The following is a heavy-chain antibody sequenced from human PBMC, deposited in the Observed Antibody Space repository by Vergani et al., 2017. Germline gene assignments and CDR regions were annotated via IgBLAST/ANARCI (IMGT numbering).Heavy chain of an antibody. CDR1: GGSFRGSY. V-gene: IGHV4-34*01. Sequence: QVQLQQWGAGLLKPSYTLSLPCAVSGGSFRGSYWRCIRQPPGKGLEWIGEIHHSGSTNYNPSLKSRVTISVDTSKNQFSLKLSSVTAEDTAVYYCAKCKFAGAFDIWGQGTMVTVSS. D-gene: IGHD2/OR15-2a*01. J-gene: IGHJ3*02. CDR2: IHHSGST. CDR3: AKCKFAGAFDI.